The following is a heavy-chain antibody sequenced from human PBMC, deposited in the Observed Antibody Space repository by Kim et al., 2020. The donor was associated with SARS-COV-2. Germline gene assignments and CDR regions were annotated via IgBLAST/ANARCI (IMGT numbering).Heavy chain of an antibody. CDR3: AKNLRYCDWLHLGFTNYYYYGMDV. J-gene: IGHJ6*02. D-gene: IGHD3-9*01. CDR1: GFTFSSYG. Sequence: GGSLRLSCAASGFTFSSYGMNWVRQAPGKGLEWVAVIWYDGSNKYYADSVKGRFTISRDNSKNTLYLQMNSLRAEDTAVYYCAKNLRYCDWLHLGFTNYYYYGMDVWGQGTTVTVSS. CDR2: IWYDGSNK. V-gene: IGHV3-33*06.